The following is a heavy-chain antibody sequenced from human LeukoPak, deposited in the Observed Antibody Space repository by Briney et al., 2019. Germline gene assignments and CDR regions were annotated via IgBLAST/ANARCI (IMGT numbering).Heavy chain of an antibody. CDR3: ARHTRTTVVTPLHFDY. J-gene: IGHJ4*02. CDR1: GGSISSSSYY. D-gene: IGHD4-23*01. CDR2: IYYSGST. Sequence: SETLSLTCTVSGGSISSSSYYWGRIRQPPGKGLEWIGSIYYSGSTYYNPSLKSRVTISVDTSKNQFSLKLSSVTAADTAVYYCARHTRTTVVTPLHFDYWGQGTLVTVSS. V-gene: IGHV4-39*01.